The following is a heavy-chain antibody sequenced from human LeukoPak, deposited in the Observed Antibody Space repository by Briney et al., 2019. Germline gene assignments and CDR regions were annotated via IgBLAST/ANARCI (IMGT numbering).Heavy chain of an antibody. D-gene: IGHD3-10*01. J-gene: IGHJ4*02. CDR2: IRYDGSNK. V-gene: IGHV3-30*02. CDR3: AKVPFVGYRFGELLPVDY. CDR1: GFTFSSYS. Sequence: GGSLRLSCAASGFTFSSYSMNWVRQAPGKGLEWVAFIRYDGSNKYCADSVKGRFTISRDNSKNTLYLQMNSLRAEDTAVYYCAKVPFVGYRFGELLPVDYWGQGTLVTVSS.